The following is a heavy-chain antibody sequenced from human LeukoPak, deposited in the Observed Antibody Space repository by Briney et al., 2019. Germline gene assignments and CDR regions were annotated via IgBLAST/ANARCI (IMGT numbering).Heavy chain of an antibody. V-gene: IGHV6-1*01. D-gene: IGHD4-23*01. CDR2: TYYRSKWHY. CDR3: VRLDGGDIDY. J-gene: IGHJ4*02. CDR1: GDSVSNKNTA. Sequence: SQTLSLTCGISGDSVSNKNTAWNWIRQSPSRGLEWLGRTYYRSKWHYGYAVSVKGRITINPDTSKNQFSLQLNSVTPEDTAVYYCVRLDGGDIDYWGQGTLVTVSS.